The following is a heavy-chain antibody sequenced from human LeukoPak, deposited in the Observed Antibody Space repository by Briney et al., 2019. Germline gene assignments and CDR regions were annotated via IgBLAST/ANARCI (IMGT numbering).Heavy chain of an antibody. Sequence: GGSLRLSCVASGFTFSSYGMNWVRQAPGKGLEWVSYISSRGSFIFYADSVKGRFTISRDNAKNSLYLQMNSLRAEDTAVYYCASYGSVSFFEYWGQGTLVTVSS. CDR3: ASYGSVSFFEY. D-gene: IGHD3-10*01. V-gene: IGHV3-48*03. CDR1: GFTFSSYG. J-gene: IGHJ4*02. CDR2: ISSRGSFI.